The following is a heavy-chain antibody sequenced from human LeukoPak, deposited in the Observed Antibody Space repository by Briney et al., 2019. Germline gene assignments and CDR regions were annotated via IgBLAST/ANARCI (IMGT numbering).Heavy chain of an antibody. V-gene: IGHV3-9*01. CDR2: ISWNSGGI. CDR1: GFTFDDYA. Sequence: PGGSLRLSCAASGFTFDDYAMHWVRQAPGKGLEWVSGISWNSGGIGYADSVKGRFTISRDNAKNSLYLQMNSLRADDTALYYCAKGKKTTVAGLFDYWGQGTLVTVSS. D-gene: IGHD6-19*01. CDR3: AKGKKTTVAGLFDY. J-gene: IGHJ4*02.